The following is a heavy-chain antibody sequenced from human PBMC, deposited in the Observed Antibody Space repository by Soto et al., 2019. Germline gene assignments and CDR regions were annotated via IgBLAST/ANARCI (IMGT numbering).Heavy chain of an antibody. D-gene: IGHD2-21*02. Sequence: GGSLRLSCAASGFTFSSYSMNWVRQAPGKGLEWVSYISSSSSTIYYADSVKGRFTISRDNAKNSLYLQMNSLRAEDTAVYYCARPPRAWVTGAFDIWGQGTMVTVSS. CDR1: GFTFSSYS. CDR2: ISSSSSTI. V-gene: IGHV3-48*01. J-gene: IGHJ3*02. CDR3: ARPPRAWVTGAFDI.